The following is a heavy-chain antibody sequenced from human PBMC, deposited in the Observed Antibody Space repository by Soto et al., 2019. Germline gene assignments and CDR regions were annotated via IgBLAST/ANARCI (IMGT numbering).Heavy chain of an antibody. CDR3: AIGCTYDPFDP. Sequence: PGGSLRLSCAASGFTFSSYAMSWVRQAPGKGLEWVSGISGSGDSTYYADSVKGRFTISRDNSKNTLYLQMNRLRAEDAAVYYCAIGCTYDPFDPWGQGTPVIVSS. CDR2: ISGSGDST. V-gene: IGHV3-23*01. J-gene: IGHJ5*02. D-gene: IGHD5-18*01. CDR1: GFTFSSYA.